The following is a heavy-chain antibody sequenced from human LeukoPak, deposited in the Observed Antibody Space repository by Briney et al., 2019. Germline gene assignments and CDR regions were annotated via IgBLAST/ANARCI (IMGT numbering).Heavy chain of an antibody. V-gene: IGHV4-34*01. CDR2: INHSGST. D-gene: IGHD3-22*01. CDR1: GGSFSGYY. J-gene: IGHJ4*02. Sequence: PSETLSLTCAVYGGSFSGYYWSWIRQPPGKGLEWIGEINHSGSTYYNPSLKSRVTISVDRSKNQFSLRLSSVTAADTAVYYCARVNYYDSSGYFFLDYWGQGTLVTVSS. CDR3: ARVNYYDSSGYFFLDY.